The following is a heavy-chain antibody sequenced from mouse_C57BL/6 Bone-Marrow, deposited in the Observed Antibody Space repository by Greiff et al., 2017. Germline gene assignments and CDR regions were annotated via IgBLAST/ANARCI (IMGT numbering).Heavy chain of an antibody. D-gene: IGHD2-3*01. CDR1: GYTFSSYA. CDR2: ISDGGSYT. V-gene: IGHV5-4*01. Sequence: EVQGVESGGGLVKPGGSLKLSCAASGYTFSSYAMSWVRQTPEKRLEWVATISDGGSYTYYPDNVKGRFTLSRDNATNNLYLQMSHLKSEDTAMYYCARDNGYYVFDYGGQGTTLTVSS. J-gene: IGHJ2*01. CDR3: ARDNGYYVFDY.